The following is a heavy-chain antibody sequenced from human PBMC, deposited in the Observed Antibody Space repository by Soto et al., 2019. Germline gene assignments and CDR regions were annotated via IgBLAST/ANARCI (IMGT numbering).Heavy chain of an antibody. Sequence: GGSLRLSCAASGFTFSSYDMHWVRQATGKGLEWVSAIGTAGDTYYPGSVKGRFTISRENAKNSLYLQMNSLRAEDTAVYYCARALDGDPFDYWGQGTLVTVSS. CDR1: GFTFSSYD. J-gene: IGHJ4*02. CDR2: IGTAGDT. D-gene: IGHD4-17*01. V-gene: IGHV3-13*01. CDR3: ARALDGDPFDY.